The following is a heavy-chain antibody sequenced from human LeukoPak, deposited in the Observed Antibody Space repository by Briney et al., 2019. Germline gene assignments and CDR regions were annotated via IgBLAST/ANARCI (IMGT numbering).Heavy chain of an antibody. V-gene: IGHV3-30-3*01. Sequence: PGGSLRLSCAASGFTFTTYTMNWVRQAPGKGLEWVAVISYDGSSEYYADSVKGRFTISRDSSRNTLYLQMNSLRAEDTAVYYCAKGIGLWYWGQGTLVTVSS. D-gene: IGHD2-21*01. CDR1: GFTFTTYT. CDR3: AKGIGLWY. J-gene: IGHJ4*02. CDR2: ISYDGSSE.